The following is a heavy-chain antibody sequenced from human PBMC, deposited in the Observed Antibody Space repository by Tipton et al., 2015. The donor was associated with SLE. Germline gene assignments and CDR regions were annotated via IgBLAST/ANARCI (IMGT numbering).Heavy chain of an antibody. CDR1: CYSISSGYY. CDR3: AREGKELPFGY. J-gene: IGHJ4*02. V-gene: IGHV4-38-2*02. D-gene: IGHD5-24*01. CDR2: IYHSGST. Sequence: TLSLTCAVSCYSISSGYYWGWIRQPPGKGLEWIGSIYHSGSTYYNPSLNSRFTIPVDTSKNQFSLKLSSVTAADTAVYYWAREGKELPFGYWGQGTLVTVSS.